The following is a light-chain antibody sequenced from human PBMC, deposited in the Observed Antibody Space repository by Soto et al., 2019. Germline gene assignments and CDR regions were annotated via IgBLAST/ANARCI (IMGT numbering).Light chain of an antibody. V-gene: IGKV3-20*01. CDR3: QQYIKWPIT. CDR2: GAS. J-gene: IGKJ5*01. Sequence: EIALTQSPGSLSLSSGARAALSCLASQSVSNRYLAWYQQKPGQAPRLLIYGASNRATGIPDRFSGSGSGTDFTLTISRLEPEDFAVYYCQQYIKWPITFGQGTRLEI. CDR1: QSVSNRY.